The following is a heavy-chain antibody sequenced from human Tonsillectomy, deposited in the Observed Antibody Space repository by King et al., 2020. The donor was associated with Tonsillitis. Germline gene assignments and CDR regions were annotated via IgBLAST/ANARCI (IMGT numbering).Heavy chain of an antibody. D-gene: IGHD2-8*01. CDR2: ISGSGGST. CDR1: GFTFSSYA. J-gene: IGHJ4*02. Sequence: EVQLVESGGGLVQPGGSLRLSCAASGFTFSSYAMSWVRQAPGKGLEWVSGISGSGGSTYYADSVKGRFTISRDNPKNTLYLQMNSLSAEDTAVPYCAKDHGKGYCTIGVCYNFDYWGPGTLVTVPS. V-gene: IGHV3-23*04. CDR3: AKDHGKGYCTIGVCYNFDY.